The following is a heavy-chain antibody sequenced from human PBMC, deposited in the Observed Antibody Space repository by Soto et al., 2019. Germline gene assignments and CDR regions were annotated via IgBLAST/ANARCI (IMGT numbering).Heavy chain of an antibody. CDR3: VKGRGSYFVYFGLDG. CDR1: GFTFDDYA. Sequence: EVQLVESGGGLVQPGRSLRLSCVASGFTFDDYAMHWVRQTPGKGLEWVSSIDWNGGSTAYAASVKGRFTISRDNARNSLYLPMNSLRPEDTALYYCVKGRGSYFVYFGLDGLGHWTTGTVAS. V-gene: IGHV3-9*01. CDR2: IDWNGGST. J-gene: IGHJ6*02. D-gene: IGHD1-26*01.